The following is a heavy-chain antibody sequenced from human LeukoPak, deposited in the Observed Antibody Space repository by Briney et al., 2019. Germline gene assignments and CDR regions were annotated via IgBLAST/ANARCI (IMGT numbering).Heavy chain of an antibody. CDR1: GFTFSSYG. CDR2: ISYDGSNK. CDR3: AKDRDSIGYCSSTSCYYYGMDV. D-gene: IGHD2-2*01. V-gene: IGHV3-30*18. Sequence: PGGSLRLSCAASGFTFSSYGMHWVRQAPGKGLEWVAVISYDGSNKYYADSVKGRFTISRDNSKNTLYLQMNSLRAEDTAVYYCAKDRDSIGYCSSTSCYYYGMDVWGQGTTVTVSS. J-gene: IGHJ6*02.